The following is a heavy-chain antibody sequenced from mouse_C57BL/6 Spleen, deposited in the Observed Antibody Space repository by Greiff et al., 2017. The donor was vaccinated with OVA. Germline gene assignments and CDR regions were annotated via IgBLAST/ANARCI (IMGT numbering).Heavy chain of an antibody. CDR1: GFSLTSYG. CDR3: ARMGYDYERGFDY. J-gene: IGHJ2*01. Sequence: VQLQQSGPGLVQPSQSLSITCTVSGFSLTSYGVHWVRQSPGKGLEWLGVIWSGGSTDYNAAFISRLSISKDNSKSQVFFKMNSLQADDTAIYYCARMGYDYERGFDYRGQGTTLTVSS. V-gene: IGHV2-2*01. CDR2: IWSGGST. D-gene: IGHD2-4*01.